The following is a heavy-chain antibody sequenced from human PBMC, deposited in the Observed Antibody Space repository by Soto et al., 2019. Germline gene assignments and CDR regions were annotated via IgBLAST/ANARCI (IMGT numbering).Heavy chain of an antibody. CDR3: AREDAARIERWFDA. CDR2: IYSSGST. CDR1: GGSIISASYS. J-gene: IGHJ5*02. Sequence: QVQLQESGPRLVKPSQTLSLSCAVSGGSIISASYSWNWIRQSPGRGLEWIGHIYSSGSTYYNPSLKRRVSISVDTSNNLFSLKLTSVTAADTAVYFCAREDAARIERWFDAWGQGILVTVSS. D-gene: IGHD6-6*01. V-gene: IGHV4-31*11.